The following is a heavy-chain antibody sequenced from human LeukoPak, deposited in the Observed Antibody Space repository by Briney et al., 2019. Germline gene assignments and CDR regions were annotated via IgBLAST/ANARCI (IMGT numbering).Heavy chain of an antibody. J-gene: IGHJ4*02. D-gene: IGHD5-18*01. CDR2: ISSSSSYI. V-gene: IGHV3-23*01. Sequence: GGSLRLSCAASGFTFSSYAMSWVRQAPGKGLEWVSSISSSSSYIYYADSVKGRFTISRDNSRNTLYLQMNSLRAEDTAVYYCAKYEELEPGYSYGYYFDYWGQGTLVTVSS. CDR3: AKYEELEPGYSYGYYFDY. CDR1: GFTFSSYA.